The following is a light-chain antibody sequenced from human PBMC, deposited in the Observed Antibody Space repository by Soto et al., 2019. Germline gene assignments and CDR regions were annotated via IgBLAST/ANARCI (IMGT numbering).Light chain of an antibody. CDR3: SSYTNSSTTHVL. CDR1: SSDVGSFNR. V-gene: IGLV2-18*02. CDR2: DVT. J-gene: IGLJ2*01. Sequence: QSALTQPPSVSGSPGQSVTISCTGTSSDVGSFNRVSWYLQPPGTAPKLMIFDVTNRPSAVPDRFSGSKSGNTASLTISGLQAEDEDEYYCSSYTNSSTTHVLFGGGTKLTVL.